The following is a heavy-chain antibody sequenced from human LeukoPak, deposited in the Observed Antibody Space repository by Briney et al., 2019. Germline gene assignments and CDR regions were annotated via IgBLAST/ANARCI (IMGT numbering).Heavy chain of an antibody. J-gene: IGHJ5*02. CDR3: TTDGLAAADNNWFDP. Sequence: GGSLRLSCAASGFTFSNAWMSWVRQAPGKGLEWVGRIKSKTDGGTTDYAAPVKGRFTISRDDSKNTLYLQMNSPKTEDTAVYYCTTDGLAAADNNWFDPWGQGTLVTVSS. D-gene: IGHD6-13*01. CDR1: GFTFSNAW. CDR2: IKSKTDGGTT. V-gene: IGHV3-15*01.